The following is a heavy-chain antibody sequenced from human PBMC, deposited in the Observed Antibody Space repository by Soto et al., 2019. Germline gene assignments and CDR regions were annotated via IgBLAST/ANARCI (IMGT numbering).Heavy chain of an antibody. CDR3: ARGFTGLWHFDL. CDR2: IYYSGST. Sequence: QVQLQESGPGLVKPSETLSLTCTVSGSSISTYYWSWIRQPPGKRLEWIGYIYYSGSTNYNPSLKSRVTISVDTSKNQFSLKLSSVTAADTAVYYCARGFTGLWHFDLWGRGTLVTVSS. D-gene: IGHD2-8*02. CDR1: GSSISTYY. V-gene: IGHV4-59*01. J-gene: IGHJ2*01.